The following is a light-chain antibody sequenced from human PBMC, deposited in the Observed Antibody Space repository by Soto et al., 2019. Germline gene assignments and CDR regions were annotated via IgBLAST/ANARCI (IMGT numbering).Light chain of an antibody. CDR3: QQSYSKT. V-gene: IGKV1-39*01. CDR1: QSISSY. CDR2: AAS. J-gene: IGKJ2*01. Sequence: DIQMTQSPSSLSASVGDRVTITCRASQSISSYLNWNQQKPGKAPKLLIYAASSLQSGVPSRFSGSGSGTDFTLTISSLQPEDFATYYCQQSYSKTFGQGTKLEIK.